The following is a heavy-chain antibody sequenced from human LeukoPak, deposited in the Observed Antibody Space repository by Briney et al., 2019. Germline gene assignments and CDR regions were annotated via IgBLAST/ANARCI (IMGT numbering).Heavy chain of an antibody. CDR1: GFPFSTYY. CDR3: AFLVREPQR. D-gene: IGHD3-10*01. CDR2: INNDGSDK. V-gene: IGHV3-7*01. Sequence: GGSLRLSCTVSGFPFSTYYMGWLRQPPGKGLEWVAMINNDGSDKSYVDSLKGRFTISRDNAKNSLFLQMSSLTAEDTAVYYCAFLVREPQRWGRGTLVTVSS. J-gene: IGHJ1*01.